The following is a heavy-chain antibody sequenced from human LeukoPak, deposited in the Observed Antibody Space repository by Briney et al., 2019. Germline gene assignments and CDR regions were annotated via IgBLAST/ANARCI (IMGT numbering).Heavy chain of an antibody. CDR3: ARVLASDSDYYYYGMDV. CDR1: GGSFSSFY. CDR2: IYHSGTT. J-gene: IGHJ6*02. V-gene: IGHV4-59*01. Sequence: SETLSLTCTVSGGSFSSFYWSWIRQPPGKGLEWIGYIYHSGTTYYNPSLKSRVTISVDTSKNQFSLKLSSVTAADTAEYYCARVLASDSDYYYYGMDVWGQGTTVTVSS. D-gene: IGHD2-15*01.